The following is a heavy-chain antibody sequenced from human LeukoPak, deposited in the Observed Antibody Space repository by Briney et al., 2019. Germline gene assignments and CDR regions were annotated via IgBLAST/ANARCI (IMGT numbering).Heavy chain of an antibody. Sequence: PSQTLSLTSTASGGSVSSGSYYWSWIGQPPGKGLQWSVYIYYSGGAKYNPSLKSRVTISVDTFKNQFSLKLTSVTAADTAVYYCARGFGDWGLSWFDPWGQGTLVTVSS. J-gene: IGHJ5*02. CDR1: GGSVSSGSYY. D-gene: IGHD3-10*01. V-gene: IGHV4-61*01. CDR2: IYYSGGA. CDR3: ARGFGDWGLSWFDP.